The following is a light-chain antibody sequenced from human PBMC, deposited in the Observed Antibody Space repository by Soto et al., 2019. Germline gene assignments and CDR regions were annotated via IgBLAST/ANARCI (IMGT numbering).Light chain of an antibody. V-gene: IGKV3-11*01. Sequence: EVVLTQSPATVSLSPGERATLSCRASQNVGNWLAWYQQKPGQAPRLLIYDASNRATAIPARFSGSGSGTDFTLNISSLEAEDSAVYYCAQRVWPWTASQGTKVEI. CDR2: DAS. CDR3: AQRVWPWT. J-gene: IGKJ1*01. CDR1: QNVGNW.